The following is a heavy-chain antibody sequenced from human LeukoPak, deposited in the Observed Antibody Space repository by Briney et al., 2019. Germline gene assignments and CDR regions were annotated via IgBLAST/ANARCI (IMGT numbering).Heavy chain of an antibody. D-gene: IGHD3-10*01. V-gene: IGHV1-46*01. CDR3: ARDRRAYGSGSSAFDI. CDR2: INPSGGST. J-gene: IGHJ3*02. CDR1: GYTFTSYY. Sequence: GASVKVSCKASGYTFTSYYMHWVRQAPGQGLEWMGIINPSGGSTSYAQKFQGRVTMTRDTSTSTAYMELSSLRSEDTAVYYCARDRRAYGSGSSAFDIWGQGTMVTVSS.